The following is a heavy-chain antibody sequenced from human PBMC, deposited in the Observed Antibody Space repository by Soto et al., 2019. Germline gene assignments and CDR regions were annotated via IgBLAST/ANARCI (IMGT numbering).Heavy chain of an antibody. J-gene: IGHJ3*02. CDR2: AYYSGST. V-gene: IGHV4-39*01. D-gene: IGHD2-21*01. Sequence: QLQLQESGPGLVKPSETLSLTCSVSGGSISSNSYYWGWIRQPPGKGLEWIGSAYYSGSTYYNPSLKSRVTISVDTSKNQFSLKLSSVTAADTVVYYCARHSRVVIAADVFDIWGQGTMVTVSS. CDR3: ARHSRVVIAADVFDI. CDR1: GGSISSNSYY.